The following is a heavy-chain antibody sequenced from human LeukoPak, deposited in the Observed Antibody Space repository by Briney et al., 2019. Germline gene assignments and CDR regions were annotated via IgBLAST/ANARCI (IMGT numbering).Heavy chain of an antibody. V-gene: IGHV1-18*01. CDR2: ISAYNGNT. J-gene: IGHJ6*01. CDR1: GYTFTSYG. D-gene: IGHD6-13*01. Sequence: ASVKVSCKASGYTFTSYGISWVRQAPGQGLEWMGWISAYNGNTNHAQKLQGRVTMTTDTSTSTAYMELRSLRSDDTAVYYCARVSGAAAAGIGPDYYGMDVWGPRDHGHRLL. CDR3: ARVSGAAAAGIGPDYYGMDV.